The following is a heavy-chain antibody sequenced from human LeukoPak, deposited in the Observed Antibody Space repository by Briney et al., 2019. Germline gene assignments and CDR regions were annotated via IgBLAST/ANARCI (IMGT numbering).Heavy chain of an antibody. V-gene: IGHV4-4*07. Sequence: SETLSLTCLVSGGSMSSYFWSWIRQPAGKGLEWIGRFYSSGNNNYNPSLRSRVTMSADTSKNQFSMELTSVTAADTAVYYCARDDLRGFDPWGQGTLVTVSS. J-gene: IGHJ5*02. CDR1: GGSMSSYF. CDR2: FYSSGNN. CDR3: ARDDLRGFDP.